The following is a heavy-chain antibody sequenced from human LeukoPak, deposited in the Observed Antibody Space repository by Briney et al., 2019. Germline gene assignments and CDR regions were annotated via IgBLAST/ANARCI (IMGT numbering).Heavy chain of an antibody. Sequence: GGSLRLSCAASGFTFSNYDMYWVRQAPGRGLDWVAVVSYDGSDKYYADSVKGRFTISRDNSKNTLYLQMTGLRVEDTAVYYCARDSRGPDYWGQGALVTVSS. CDR2: VSYDGSDK. CDR1: GFTFSNYD. D-gene: IGHD3-22*01. CDR3: ARDSRGPDY. V-gene: IGHV3-33*05. J-gene: IGHJ4*02.